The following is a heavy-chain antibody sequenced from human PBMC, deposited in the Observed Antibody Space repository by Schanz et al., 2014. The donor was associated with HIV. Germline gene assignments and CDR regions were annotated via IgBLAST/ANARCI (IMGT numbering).Heavy chain of an antibody. CDR3: ARRRGWGSYRYFPYGLDV. J-gene: IGHJ6*02. Sequence: QGQLVQSGAEVKKPGASVKISCKASGYTFNTYDINWVRQAPGQGLEWMGWMNPNRGNAGFAQNFQGRVTLTRDTSITTAYMELTSLRPEDTAVYYCARRRGWGSYRYFPYGLDVWGQGTTVTVSS. D-gene: IGHD3-16*02. CDR2: MNPNRGNA. V-gene: IGHV1-8*01. CDR1: GYTFNTYD.